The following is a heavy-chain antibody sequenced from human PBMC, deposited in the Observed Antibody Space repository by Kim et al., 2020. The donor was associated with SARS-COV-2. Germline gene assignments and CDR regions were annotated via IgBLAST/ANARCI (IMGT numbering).Heavy chain of an antibody. V-gene: IGHV1-69*13. D-gene: IGHD3-10*01. CDR3: ARVERRDHPLWFGELLFGAFDY. J-gene: IGHJ4*02. Sequence: SVKVSCKASGGTFSSYAISWVRQAPGQGLEWMGGIIPIFGTANYAQKFQGRVTITADESTSTAYMELSSLRSEDTAVYYCARVERRDHPLWFGELLFGAFDYWGQGTLVTVSS. CDR1: GGTFSSYA. CDR2: IIPIFGTA.